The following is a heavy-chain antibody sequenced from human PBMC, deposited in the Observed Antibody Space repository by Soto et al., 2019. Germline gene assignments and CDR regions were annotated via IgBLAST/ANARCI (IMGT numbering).Heavy chain of an antibody. J-gene: IGHJ4*02. CDR2: IKHSGST. CDR3: ARGVATIEGGFDY. CDR1: GGSFRGYY. V-gene: IGHV4-34*01. D-gene: IGHD5-12*01. Sequence: QVQLQQWGAGLLKPSETLSLTCAVYGGSFRGYYWSWIRQPPGKGLEWIGEIKHSGSTNYNPSLKSRVTISVDTSKNQFSLKLSSVTAADTAVYYCARGVATIEGGFDYWGQGTLVTVSS.